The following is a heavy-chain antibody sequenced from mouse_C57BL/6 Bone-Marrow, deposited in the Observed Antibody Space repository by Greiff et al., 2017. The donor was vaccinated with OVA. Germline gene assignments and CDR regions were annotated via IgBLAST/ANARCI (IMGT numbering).Heavy chain of an antibody. D-gene: IGHD3-2*02. CDR3: ARVLRDSSGIYFDY. CDR2: IWTGGGT. Sequence: QVQLQQSGPGLVAPSQSLSITCTVSGFSLTSYAISWVRQPPGKGLEWLGVIWTGGGTNYNSALISRLSISKDNSKSPVFLKMNTLQTDDTARYYGARVLRDSSGIYFDYWGQGTTLTVSS. CDR1: GFSLTSYA. V-gene: IGHV2-9-1*01. J-gene: IGHJ2*01.